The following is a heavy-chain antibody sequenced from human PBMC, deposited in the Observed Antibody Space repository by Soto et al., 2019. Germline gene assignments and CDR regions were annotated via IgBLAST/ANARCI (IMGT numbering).Heavy chain of an antibody. Sequence: EVQLLESGGGLVKPGGCLRLSCAASGFTFRTYAMAWVRQAPGRGLEWVSGFGSGDTTYYADSVKGSFTISRDNSKSTLYLQMNSPRAADTAIYYCYKDTRGSSSQLFDYWAQGTTLTVSS. CDR1: GFTFRTYA. CDR2: FGSGDTT. J-gene: IGHJ4*02. D-gene: IGHD6-6*01. V-gene: IGHV3-23*01. CDR3: YKDTRGSSSQLFDY.